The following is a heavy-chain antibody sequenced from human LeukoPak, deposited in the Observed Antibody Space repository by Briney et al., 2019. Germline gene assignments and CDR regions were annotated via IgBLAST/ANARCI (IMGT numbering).Heavy chain of an antibody. CDR2: IYNTWTT. CDR3: ARSETWPNGFDP. D-gene: IGHD5-12*01. Sequence: SETLSLTCTVSGGTSSSDYWSWIRQPPGMGLEWIGYIYNTWTTNYNPSLKSRVTISVDMPKNQFSLKLTSVTAADTAVYYCARSETWPNGFDPWGQGTLVTVSS. V-gene: IGHV4-4*09. CDR1: GGTSSSDY. J-gene: IGHJ5*02.